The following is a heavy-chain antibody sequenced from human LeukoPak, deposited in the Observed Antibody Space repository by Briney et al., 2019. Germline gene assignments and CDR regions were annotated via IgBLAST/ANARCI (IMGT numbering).Heavy chain of an antibody. CDR3: ARESPWGFDAFDV. CDR1: GFSFSNYN. Sequence: GGSLRLSCAASGFSFSNYNMNWVRQAPGKGLEWVSYIGSTSSTIHYADSVKGRFTISRDNAKSSLYLQMNSLRAEDTAVYCCARESPWGFDAFDVWGKGTVVTVSS. CDR2: IGSTSSTI. J-gene: IGHJ3*01. V-gene: IGHV3-48*01. D-gene: IGHD7-27*01.